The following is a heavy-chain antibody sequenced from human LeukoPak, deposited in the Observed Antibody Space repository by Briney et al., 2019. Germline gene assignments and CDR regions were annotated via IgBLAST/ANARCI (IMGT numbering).Heavy chain of an antibody. CDR2: VRYDSSNK. CDR3: ARGVGWQNFDY. CDR1: GFTFSGYG. V-gene: IGHV3-30*02. Sequence: PGGSLRLSCAASGFTFSGYGMHWVRQAPGKGLEWVAFVRYDSSNKYYADSVKGRFTISRDNAKNTLYLQMNSLRAEDTAVYYCARGVGWQNFDYWGQGTLVTVSS. J-gene: IGHJ4*02. D-gene: IGHD6-19*01.